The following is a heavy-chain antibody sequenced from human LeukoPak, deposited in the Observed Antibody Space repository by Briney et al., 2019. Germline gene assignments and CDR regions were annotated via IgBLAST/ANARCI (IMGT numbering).Heavy chain of an antibody. D-gene: IGHD3-3*01. J-gene: IGHJ5*02. CDR1: GYTFTSYY. V-gene: IGHV1-46*01. Sequence: ASVKVSCKASGYTFTSYYMHWVRQAPGQGLEWMGIINPSGGSTSYAQKFQGRVTMTRDTSTSTVYMELSSLRSEDTAVYYCATSHTIFGVVIIGFDPWGQGTLVTVSS. CDR2: INPSGGST. CDR3: ATSHTIFGVVIIGFDP.